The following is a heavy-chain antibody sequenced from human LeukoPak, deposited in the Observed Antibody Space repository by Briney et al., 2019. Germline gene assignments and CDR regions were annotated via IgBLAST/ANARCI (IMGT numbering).Heavy chain of an antibody. CDR1: GGSISSHY. J-gene: IGHJ3*02. Sequence: PSETLSLTCTVSGGSISSHYWSWIRQPPGKGLEWIGYIYYSGSTNYNPSLKSRVTISVDTSKNQFSLKLSSVTAADTAVYYCARGDDSSGYLRGAFDIWGQGTMVTVSS. V-gene: IGHV4-59*11. CDR2: IYYSGST. CDR3: ARGDDSSGYLRGAFDI. D-gene: IGHD3-22*01.